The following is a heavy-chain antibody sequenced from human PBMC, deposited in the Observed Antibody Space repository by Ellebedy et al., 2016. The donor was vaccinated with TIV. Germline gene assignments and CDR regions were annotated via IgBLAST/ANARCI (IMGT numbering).Heavy chain of an antibody. CDR1: GGSISSYY. CDR2: IYYSGST. Sequence: MPSETLSLTCTVSGGSISSYYWSWIRQPPGKGLEWIGYIYYSGSTNYNPSLKIRVTISVDTSKNQFSLKLSSVTAADTAVYYCARDRWYYDSSGYYHNWFDPWGQGTLVTVSS. CDR3: ARDRWYYDSSGYYHNWFDP. V-gene: IGHV4-59*01. J-gene: IGHJ5*02. D-gene: IGHD3-22*01.